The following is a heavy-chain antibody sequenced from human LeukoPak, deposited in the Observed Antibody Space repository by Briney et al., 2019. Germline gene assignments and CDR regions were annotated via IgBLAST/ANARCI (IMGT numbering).Heavy chain of an antibody. V-gene: IGHV1-8*01. CDR2: VNPNSGNT. J-gene: IGHJ4*02. Sequence: GASVTVSCKASGYTFSTYDVNWVRQAPGQGLEWMGWVNPNSGNTGYAQKFRGRVTMTSDSSISSAYMELSSLTSEDTAVYYCARGVRNQLLSEYWGQGTLITVSS. D-gene: IGHD2-2*01. CDR3: ARGVRNQLLSEY. CDR1: GYTFSTYD.